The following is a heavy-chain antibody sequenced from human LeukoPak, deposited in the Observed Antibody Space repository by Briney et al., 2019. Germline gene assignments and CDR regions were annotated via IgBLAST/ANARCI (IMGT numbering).Heavy chain of an antibody. CDR3: ARDPPYCTNGVCYPDY. Sequence: ASVKVSCKASGGTFSSYAISWVRQAPGQGLEWMGGIIPIFGTANYAQKFQGRVTITADESTSTAYMELSSLRSEDTAVYYCARDPPYCTNGVCYPDYWGQGTLVTVSS. CDR1: GGTFSSYA. CDR2: IIPIFGTA. D-gene: IGHD2-8*01. V-gene: IGHV1-69*13. J-gene: IGHJ4*02.